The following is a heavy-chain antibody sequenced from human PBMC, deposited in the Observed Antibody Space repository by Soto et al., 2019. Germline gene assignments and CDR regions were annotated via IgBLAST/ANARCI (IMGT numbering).Heavy chain of an antibody. D-gene: IGHD2-2*02. CDR3: ATPPSYCSSTSCYSAFDI. Sequence: QVQLVQSGAEVKKPGASVKVSCKASGYTFTSYDINWVRQATGQGLEWMGWMNPNSGNTGYAQKFLGRVTMTRNTAISTAYMELSSLRSEDTAVYYCATPPSYCSSTSCYSAFDIWGQGTMVTVSS. CDR2: MNPNSGNT. V-gene: IGHV1-8*01. CDR1: GYTFTSYD. J-gene: IGHJ3*02.